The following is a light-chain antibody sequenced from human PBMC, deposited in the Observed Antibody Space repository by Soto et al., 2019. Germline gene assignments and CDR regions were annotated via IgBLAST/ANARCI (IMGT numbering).Light chain of an antibody. V-gene: IGLV1-36*01. CDR3: AAWDDILNGYV. CDR1: RSNIGNNA. Sequence: QSVVTQPPSVSEAPRQRVTISCSGSRSNIGNNAVNWYQQFPGKAPKLLIYYDDLVASGVSDRFSGSKSGTSASLAISGLQSEDEADYYCAAWDDILNGYVFGTGTKATVL. CDR2: YDD. J-gene: IGLJ1*01.